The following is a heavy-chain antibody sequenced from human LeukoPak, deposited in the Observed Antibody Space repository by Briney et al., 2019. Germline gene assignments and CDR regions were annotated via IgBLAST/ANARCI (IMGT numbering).Heavy chain of an antibody. CDR2: IYSGGST. CDR3: ARDVGYCGDDCYSD. D-gene: IGHD2-21*02. V-gene: IGHV3-66*01. CDR1: GFTVSSNY. J-gene: IGHJ4*02. Sequence: PGGSLRLSCAASGFTVSSNYMSWVRQAPGKGLEWVSVIYSGGSTYYADSVKGRFTISRDNSKNTLYLQMNSLRAEDTAVYYCARDVGYCGDDCYSDWGQGTLVTVSS.